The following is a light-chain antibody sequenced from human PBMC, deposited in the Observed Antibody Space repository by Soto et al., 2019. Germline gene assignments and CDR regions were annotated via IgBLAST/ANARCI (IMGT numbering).Light chain of an antibody. V-gene: IGKV3-15*01. CDR3: QQYNNWWT. CDR2: GAS. CDR1: QSVSSN. J-gene: IGKJ1*01. Sequence: EIVMTQSPATLSVYPGERATLSCRASQSVSSNLAWYQQKPGQAPRLLIYGASTRATGIPARFSCSGSGTELTLTISSLQSADFAVYYCQQYNNWWTFGQGTKVEIK.